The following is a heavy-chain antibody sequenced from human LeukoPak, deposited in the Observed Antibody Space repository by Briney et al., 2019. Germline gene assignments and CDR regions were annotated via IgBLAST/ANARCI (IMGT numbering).Heavy chain of an antibody. Sequence: GASVKFSCKAYGGTFSSYAISWVRQAPGQGLEWMGRIIPILGIANYAQKFQGRVTITADKSTSTAYMELSSLRSEDTAVYYCARDHYYGSGSYYTSSHFDYWGQGTLVTVSS. D-gene: IGHD3-10*01. V-gene: IGHV1-69*04. CDR3: ARDHYYGSGSYYTSSHFDY. CDR1: GGTFSSYA. J-gene: IGHJ4*02. CDR2: IIPILGIA.